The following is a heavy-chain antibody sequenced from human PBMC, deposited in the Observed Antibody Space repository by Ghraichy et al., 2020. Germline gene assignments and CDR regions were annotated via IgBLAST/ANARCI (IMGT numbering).Heavy chain of an antibody. V-gene: IGHV3-53*01. Sequence: GGSLRLSCAASGFTVSSNYMSWVRQAPGKGLEWVSVIYSGGSTYYADSVKDRFTISRDNSKNTLYLQMNSLRAGDTAVYYCARAPSTMVRGVDAFDIWGQGTMVTVSS. CDR3: ARAPSTMVRGVDAFDI. CDR1: GFTVSSNY. J-gene: IGHJ3*02. CDR2: IYSGGST. D-gene: IGHD3-10*01.